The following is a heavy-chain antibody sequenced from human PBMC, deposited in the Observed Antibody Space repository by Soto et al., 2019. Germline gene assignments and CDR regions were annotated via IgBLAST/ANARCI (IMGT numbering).Heavy chain of an antibody. J-gene: IGHJ6*02. Sequence: QVRLVESGGGVVQPGRSLRLSCAASGFDFSDHGMHWVRQAPGEGLEWVTVISYDGTAKYYKESVKGRFTTSRDNSKKPVYLQIDSLRLEDTAVYYCAKDEGRFLRNYFNYGIAVWCLGTTVTVSS. CDR2: ISYDGTAK. CDR3: AKDEGRFLRNYFNYGIAV. V-gene: IGHV3-33*03. D-gene: IGHD3-3*01. CDR1: GFDFSDHG.